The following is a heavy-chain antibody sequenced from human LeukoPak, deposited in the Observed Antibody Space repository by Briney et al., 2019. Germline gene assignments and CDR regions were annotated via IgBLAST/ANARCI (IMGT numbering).Heavy chain of an antibody. CDR1: GYSISSGYQ. J-gene: IGHJ5*02. CDR2: IYHSGSA. Sequence: SETLSLTCGVSGYSISSGYQWAWIRQSPGKGLEWIGSIYHSGSAHYNPSLKSRVTISVETSKNQFSLSMYSVTATDTAVYYCARDPRWLTPDCTSTSCYENYFDPWGQGTLVTVST. V-gene: IGHV4-38-2*02. D-gene: IGHD2-2*01. CDR3: ARDPRWLTPDCTSTSCYENYFDP.